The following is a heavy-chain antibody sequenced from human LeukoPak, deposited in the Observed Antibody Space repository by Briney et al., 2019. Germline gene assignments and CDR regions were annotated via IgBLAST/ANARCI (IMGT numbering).Heavy chain of an antibody. V-gene: IGHV4-39*01. CDR1: GASVTSGGFY. CDR3: TRGARDSPD. CDR2: IYYTGST. D-gene: IGHD3-10*01. Sequence: PSETLSLTCSVSGASVTSGGFYWGWLRQPPGKGPEWIATIYYTGSTYYNPSLKSRVSISIDTSKNQFSLRLTSVTATDTAVYYCTRGARDSPDWGQGTLVTVSS. J-gene: IGHJ4*02.